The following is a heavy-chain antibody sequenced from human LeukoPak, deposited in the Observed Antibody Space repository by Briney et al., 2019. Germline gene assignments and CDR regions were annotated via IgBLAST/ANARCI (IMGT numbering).Heavy chain of an antibody. CDR3: ARRGRSGSYYSSFDY. CDR2: INHSGST. CDR1: GGSLSGYY. D-gene: IGHD1-26*01. V-gene: IGHV4-34*01. Sequence: PSETLSLTCAVYGGSLSGYYWSWIRQPPGKGLEWIGEINHSGSTNYNPSLKSRVTISVDTSKNQFSLKLSSVTAADTAVYYCARRGRSGSYYSSFDYWGQGTLVTVSS. J-gene: IGHJ4*02.